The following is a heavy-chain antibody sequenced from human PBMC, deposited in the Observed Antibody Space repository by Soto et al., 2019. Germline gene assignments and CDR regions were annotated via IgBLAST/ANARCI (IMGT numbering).Heavy chain of an antibody. J-gene: IGHJ4*02. CDR2: IYYSGST. CDR1: GGSISSSSYY. V-gene: IGHV4-39*01. CDR3: ASLKAAAGTKNYFDY. Sequence: PSETLSLTCTVSGGSISSSSYYWGWIRQPPGKGLEWIGSIYYSGSTYYNPSLKSRVTISVDTSKNQFSLKLSSVTAADTAVYYCASLKAAAGTKNYFDYWGQGTLVTVSS. D-gene: IGHD6-13*01.